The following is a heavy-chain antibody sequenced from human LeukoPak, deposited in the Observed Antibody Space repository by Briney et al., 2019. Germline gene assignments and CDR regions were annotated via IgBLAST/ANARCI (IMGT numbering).Heavy chain of an antibody. J-gene: IGHJ4*02. CDR3: ARDSLPMAVTGPFDH. CDR2: IWFDGSNI. CDR1: GFNFSSYG. D-gene: IGHD6-19*01. Sequence: PEGSLRLSCAASGFNFSSYGMHWVRQAPGKGLEWVTSIWFDGSNIHYADSVKGRVIISRDNSKSALYLQMNSLRAEDTAIYYCARDSLPMAVTGPFDHWGQGALVTVSS. V-gene: IGHV3-33*01.